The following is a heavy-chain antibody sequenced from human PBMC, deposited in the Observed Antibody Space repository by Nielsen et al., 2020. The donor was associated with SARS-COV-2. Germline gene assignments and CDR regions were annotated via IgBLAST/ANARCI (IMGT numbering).Heavy chain of an antibody. Sequence: GGSLRLSCAASGFTFNNYGFSWVRQAPGKGLEWVASISYEGSKKYYGDSLTGRFTVSRDTSKNTVYLQMNSLRAEDTAVYYCARQRGSYTIYYFDYWGQGTLVTVSS. D-gene: IGHD1-26*01. CDR3: ARQRGSYTIYYFDY. J-gene: IGHJ4*02. CDR1: GFTFNNYG. V-gene: IGHV3-30*03. CDR2: ISYEGSKK.